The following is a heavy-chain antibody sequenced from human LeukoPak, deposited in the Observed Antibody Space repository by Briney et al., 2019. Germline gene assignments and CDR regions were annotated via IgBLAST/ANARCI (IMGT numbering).Heavy chain of an antibody. Sequence: GRSLRLSCAASGFTFSSYGMHWVRQAPGKGLEWVAVIWYDGSNKYYADSVKGRFTISRDNSKNTLYLQMNSLRAEDTAVYYCAPRATSGYFDYWGQGTLVTVSS. CDR2: IWYDGSNK. V-gene: IGHV3-33*01. J-gene: IGHJ4*02. CDR1: GFTFSSYG. CDR3: APRATSGYFDY. D-gene: IGHD5-12*01.